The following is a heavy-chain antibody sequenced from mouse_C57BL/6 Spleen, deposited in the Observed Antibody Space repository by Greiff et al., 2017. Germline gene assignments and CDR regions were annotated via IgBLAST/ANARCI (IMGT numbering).Heavy chain of an antibody. CDR2: ISDGGSYT. J-gene: IGHJ1*03. CDR3: ARAYYDYDWWYFDV. CDR1: GFTFSSYA. V-gene: IGHV5-4*01. Sequence: EVQLVESGGGLVKPGGSLKLSCAASGFTFSSYAMSWVRQTPEKRLEWVATISDGGSYTYYPDNVKGRFTISRDNAKNNLYLQMSHLKSEDTAMYYCARAYYDYDWWYFDVWGTGTTVTVSS. D-gene: IGHD2-4*01.